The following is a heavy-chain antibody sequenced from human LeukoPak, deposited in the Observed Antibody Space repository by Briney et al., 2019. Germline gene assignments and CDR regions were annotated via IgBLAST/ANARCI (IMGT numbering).Heavy chain of an antibody. V-gene: IGHV1-69*13. CDR1: GGTFSSYA. CDR3: ARDRSPYCSSTSCYQARYTDRRETRSSFDY. CDR2: IIPIFGTA. J-gene: IGHJ4*02. Sequence: VASVKVSCKASGGTFSSYAISWVRQAPGQGLEWMGGIIPIFGTANYAQKFQGRVTITADESTSTAYMELSSLRSEDTAVYYCARDRSPYCSSTSCYQARYTDRRETRSSFDYWGQGTLVTVSS. D-gene: IGHD2-2*01.